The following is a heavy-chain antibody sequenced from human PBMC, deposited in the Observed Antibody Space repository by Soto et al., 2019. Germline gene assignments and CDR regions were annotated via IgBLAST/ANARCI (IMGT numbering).Heavy chain of an antibody. CDR3: ARDALRRGSSSSDFDY. CDR1: GFTFSSYS. D-gene: IGHD6-6*01. Sequence: GGSLRLSCAASGFTFSSYSMNWVRQAPGKGLEWVSYISSSSSTIYYADSVKGRFTISRDNAKNSLYLQMNSLRDEDTAVYYCARDALRRGSSSSDFDYWGQGSLVTVSS. J-gene: IGHJ4*02. V-gene: IGHV3-48*02. CDR2: ISSSSSTI.